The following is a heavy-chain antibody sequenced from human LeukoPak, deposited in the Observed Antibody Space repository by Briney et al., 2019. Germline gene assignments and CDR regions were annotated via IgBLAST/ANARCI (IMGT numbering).Heavy chain of an antibody. Sequence: GSLRLSCAASGFTFSSYSMNWVRQAPGKGLEWVSSISSSSSYIYYADSVKGRFTISRDNAKNSLYLQMNSLRAEDTAVYYCARESWLNGYYFDYWGQGTLVTVSS. CDR2: ISSSSSYI. V-gene: IGHV3-21*01. CDR3: ARESWLNGYYFDY. J-gene: IGHJ4*02. CDR1: GFTFSSYS. D-gene: IGHD3-9*01.